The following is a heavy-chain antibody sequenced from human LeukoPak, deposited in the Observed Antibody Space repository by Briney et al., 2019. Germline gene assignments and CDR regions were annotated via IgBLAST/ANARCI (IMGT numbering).Heavy chain of an antibody. CDR1: GFTFSSYA. CDR3: AKRLTPVFDRSPTVTNLYFDY. Sequence: PGGSLRLSCAASGFTFSSYAMSWVRQAPGKGLEWVSAISGSGGSTYYADSVKGRFTISRDNSKNTLYPRMNSLRAEDTAVYYCAKRLTPVFDRSPTVTNLYFDYWGQGTLVTVSS. D-gene: IGHD4-17*01. CDR2: ISGSGGST. J-gene: IGHJ4*02. V-gene: IGHV3-23*01.